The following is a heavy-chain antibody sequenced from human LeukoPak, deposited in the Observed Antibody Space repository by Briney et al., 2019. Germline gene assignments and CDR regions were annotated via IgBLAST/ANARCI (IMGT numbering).Heavy chain of an antibody. D-gene: IGHD2-2*01. CDR3: AREVAAAAMDF. CDR2: IYSTGST. CDR1: GGSINSFY. V-gene: IGHV4-4*07. J-gene: IGHJ4*02. Sequence: SETLSLICTVSGGSINSFYWTWIRQPAGKGLEWIGRIYSTGSTNLNPSLKSRVTMSVDTSKNQFSLRLSSVTAADTAAYFCAREVAAAAMDFWGQGTLVTVSS.